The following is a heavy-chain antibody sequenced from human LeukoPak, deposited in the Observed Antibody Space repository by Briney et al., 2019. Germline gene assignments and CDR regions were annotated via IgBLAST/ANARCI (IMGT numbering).Heavy chain of an antibody. CDR2: IYYSGST. CDR1: GGSISSSSYY. CDR3: ATHRRKTGPNDY. V-gene: IGHV4-39*01. J-gene: IGHJ4*02. D-gene: IGHD1/OR15-1a*01. Sequence: SETLSLTCTVSGGSISSSSYYWGWIRQPPGKGLEWIGSIYYSGSTYYNPSLKSRVTISVDTSKNQFSLKLSSVTAADTAVYYCATHRRKTGPNDYWGQGTLVTVSS.